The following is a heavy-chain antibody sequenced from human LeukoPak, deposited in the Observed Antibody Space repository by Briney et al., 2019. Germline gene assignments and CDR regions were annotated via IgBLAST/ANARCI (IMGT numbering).Heavy chain of an antibody. Sequence: GGSLRLSCTASGFTFSTYAMSWVRQAPGKGLEWVSAISGSGGSTFYADSVKGRFTISRDASKNTLYLQMNSLRAEDTAVYYCAKERYSSGWFDYWGQGTLVTVSS. J-gene: IGHJ4*02. CDR1: GFTFSTYA. V-gene: IGHV3-23*01. CDR2: ISGSGGST. CDR3: AKERYSSGWFDY. D-gene: IGHD6-19*01.